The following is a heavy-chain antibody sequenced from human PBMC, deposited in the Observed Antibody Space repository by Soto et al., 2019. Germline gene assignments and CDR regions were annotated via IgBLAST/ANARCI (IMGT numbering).Heavy chain of an antibody. CDR2: IYTSGST. J-gene: IGHJ5*02. Sequence: SETLSLTCTVSGGSISSYYWSWIRQPAGKGLEWIGRIYTSGSTNYNPSLKSRVTMSVDTSKNQFSLKLSSVTAADTAVYYCARDGTYYYDSSGYFDPWRQRTLVTVSS. CDR1: GGSISSYY. CDR3: ARDGTYYYDSSGYFDP. V-gene: IGHV4-4*07. D-gene: IGHD3-22*01.